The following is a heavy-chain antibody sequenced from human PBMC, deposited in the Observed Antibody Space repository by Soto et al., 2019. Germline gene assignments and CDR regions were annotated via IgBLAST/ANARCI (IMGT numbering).Heavy chain of an antibody. Sequence: ASVKVSCKASGYTFTSYDINWVRQATGQGLEWMGWMNPNSGNTGYAQKFQGRVTMTRNTSISTAYMELNSLTDADTAVYYCAKDSPVSGNYQDLDYWGPGTLVTVSS. J-gene: IGHJ4*02. V-gene: IGHV1-8*01. CDR1: GYTFTSYD. D-gene: IGHD1-26*01. CDR2: MNPNSGNT. CDR3: AKDSPVSGNYQDLDY.